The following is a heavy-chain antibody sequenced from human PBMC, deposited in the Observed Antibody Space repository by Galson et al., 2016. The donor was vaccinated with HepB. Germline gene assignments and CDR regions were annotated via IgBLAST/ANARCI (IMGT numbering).Heavy chain of an antibody. CDR1: GDSVTSDNTC. CDR3: TRGYMQTGMNV. J-gene: IGHJ6*02. V-gene: IGHV6-1*01. Sequence: CAISGDSVTSDNTCWNWIRQFPSRGLEWLGRTYYRSKWFTDYAVSVEGRITINSDISRNQFSLQLDSVTPDDTAAYFCTRGYMQTGMNVWGQGTTVTVSS. D-gene: IGHD5-18*01. CDR2: TYYRSKWFT.